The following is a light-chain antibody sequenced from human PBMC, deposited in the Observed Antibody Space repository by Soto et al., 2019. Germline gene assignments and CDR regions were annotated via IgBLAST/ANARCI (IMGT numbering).Light chain of an antibody. CDR2: EVT. CDR1: GSDVGTYNF. CDR3: SSYTGDRHFYV. J-gene: IGLJ1*01. Sequence: SVLTQPPSASGSPGQPVSISCTGTGSDVGTYNFVSWYQQHPGKAPKLLIYEVTKRPSGVPDRFSGSKSGNTASLTVSGLQAEDEAEYFCSSYTGDRHFYVFGTGTKVTVL. V-gene: IGLV2-8*01.